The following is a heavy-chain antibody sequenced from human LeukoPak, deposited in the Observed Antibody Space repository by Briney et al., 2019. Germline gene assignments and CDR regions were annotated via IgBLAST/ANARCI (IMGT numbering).Heavy chain of an antibody. V-gene: IGHV1-8*01. CDR2: MNPNSGNT. Sequence: ASVKVSCKASGYTFTSYDINWVRQATGQGLEWMGWMNPNSGNTGYAQKFQGRVTMTRNTSISTAYMELSSLRSEDTAVYYCARGEGWYGHYYSDYWGQGTLVTVSS. CDR1: GYTFTSYD. CDR3: ARGEGWYGHYYSDY. D-gene: IGHD6-19*01. J-gene: IGHJ4*02.